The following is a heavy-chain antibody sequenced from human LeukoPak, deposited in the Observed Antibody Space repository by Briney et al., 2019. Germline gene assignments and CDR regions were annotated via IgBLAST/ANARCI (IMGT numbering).Heavy chain of an antibody. CDR3: ARVPNIDYYYYYYMDV. V-gene: IGHV4-59*01. J-gene: IGHJ6*03. Sequence: SETLSLTCTVSGGSISSYYWSWIRQPPGKGLEWIGYIYYSGSTNYNPPLKSRVTISVDTSKNQFSLKLSSVTAADTAVYYCARVPNIDYYYYYYMDVWGKGTTVTVSS. CDR2: IYYSGST. CDR1: GGSISSYY. D-gene: IGHD1/OR15-1a*01.